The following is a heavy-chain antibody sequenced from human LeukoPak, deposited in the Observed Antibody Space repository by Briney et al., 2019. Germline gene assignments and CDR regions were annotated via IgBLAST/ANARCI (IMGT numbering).Heavy chain of an antibody. CDR3: ARVPHYYYGSGSYPNWFDP. Sequence: GGSLRLSCAASGFTFSSYGMHWVRQAPGKGLEWVAVIWYDGSNKYYADSVKGRFTISRDNSKNTLYLQMNSLRAEDTAVYYCARVPHYYYGSGSYPNWFDPWGQGTLVTVSS. V-gene: IGHV3-33*01. CDR1: GFTFSSYG. CDR2: IWYDGSNK. J-gene: IGHJ5*02. D-gene: IGHD3-10*01.